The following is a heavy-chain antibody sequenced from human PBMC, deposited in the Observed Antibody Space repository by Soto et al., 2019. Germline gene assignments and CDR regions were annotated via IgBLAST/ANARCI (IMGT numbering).Heavy chain of an antibody. D-gene: IGHD1-1*01. CDR2: IIPIFGTA. V-gene: IGHV1-69*01. J-gene: IGHJ6*02. Sequence: QVQLVQSGAEVKKPGSSVKVSCKASGGTFSSYAISWVRQAPGQGLEWMGGIIPIFGTANYAQKFQGRVTITADESTSTAYMELSSLRSEDMAVYYCARDRGLDPLHYYYYGMDVWGQGTTVTVSS. CDR3: ARDRGLDPLHYYYYGMDV. CDR1: GGTFSSYA.